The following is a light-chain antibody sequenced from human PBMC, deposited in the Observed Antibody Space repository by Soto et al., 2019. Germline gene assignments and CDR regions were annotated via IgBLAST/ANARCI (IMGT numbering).Light chain of an antibody. CDR2: LNSDGSH. Sequence: QPVLTQSPSASASLGASVKLTCTLSSGHSSYAIAWHQQQPEKGPRFLMKLNSDGSHSKGDGIPDRFSGSSSGAERYLTSCSPQSEDEDDYYCQTWGTGIQVFGGGTKLTVL. J-gene: IGLJ2*01. CDR1: SGHSSYA. V-gene: IGLV4-69*01. CDR3: QTWGTGIQV.